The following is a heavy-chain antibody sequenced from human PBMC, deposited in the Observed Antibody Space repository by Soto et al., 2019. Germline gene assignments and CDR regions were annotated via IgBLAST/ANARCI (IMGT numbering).Heavy chain of an antibody. CDR3: AHAGDYDLPTFDH. V-gene: IGHV2-5*02. CDR2: IYWDDDK. CDR1: GFSLSTYHMG. Sequence: QITLKESGPTLVRPAQTLTLTCDFSGFSLSTYHMGVAWIRQPPGKALEWLALIYWDDDKRYSPSLKDRLASAKDTSSNEVVLTITNRDPGDTATYSCAHAGDYDLPTFDHWGPGTRVTVSS. D-gene: IGHD4-17*01. J-gene: IGHJ4*02.